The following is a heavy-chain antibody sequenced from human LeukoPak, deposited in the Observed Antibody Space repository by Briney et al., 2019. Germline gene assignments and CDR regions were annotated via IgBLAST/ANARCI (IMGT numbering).Heavy chain of an antibody. CDR2: IIPIFGAA. Sequence: GASVKVSCKASGGTFSSYAISWVRQGPGQGLEWMGGIIPIFGAANYAQKFQGRVTITADESTSTAYMELSSLRSEDTAVYYCARDLQDAGMDVWGKGTTVTVSS. CDR1: GGTFSSYA. J-gene: IGHJ6*04. CDR3: ARDLQDAGMDV. V-gene: IGHV1-69*13. D-gene: IGHD4-11*01.